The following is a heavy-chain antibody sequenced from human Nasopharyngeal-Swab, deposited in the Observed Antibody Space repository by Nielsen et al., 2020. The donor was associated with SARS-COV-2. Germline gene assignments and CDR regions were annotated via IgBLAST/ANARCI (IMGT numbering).Heavy chain of an antibody. Sequence: GESLKISCKASGFTFSRHVMAWVRQAPGKGLQWVSAIGGSGGGTYNADSVKGRFTISRDNSKNTVYLEMNSLRVEDTAVYYCARSPWDRHNYGVDVWGQGTTVTVSS. V-gene: IGHV3-23*01. CDR1: GFTFSRHV. CDR3: ARSPWDRHNYGVDV. J-gene: IGHJ6*02. CDR2: IGGSGGGT. D-gene: IGHD1-14*01.